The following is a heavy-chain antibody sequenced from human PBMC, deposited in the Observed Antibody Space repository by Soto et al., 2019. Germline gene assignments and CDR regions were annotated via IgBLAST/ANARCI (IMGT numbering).Heavy chain of an antibody. J-gene: IGHJ4*02. V-gene: IGHV1-18*01. D-gene: IGHD1-1*01. Sequence: QVQLVQCGTEVKKPGASVKVSCTASCYTLPTCGVSWVRQAPGQGLEWVGWISAYNDHTNYAQKFQGRVTMTTDTSTSTAYMELRSLRSDDTAVYYCARGTYFDYWGQGTLVTVSS. CDR2: ISAYNDHT. CDR3: ARGTYFDY. CDR1: CYTLPTCG.